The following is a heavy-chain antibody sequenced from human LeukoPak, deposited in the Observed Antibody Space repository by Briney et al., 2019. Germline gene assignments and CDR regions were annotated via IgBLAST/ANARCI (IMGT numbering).Heavy chain of an antibody. CDR3: ARGGGISLRYYYYGMDV. D-gene: IGHD3-16*01. V-gene: IGHV4-34*01. CDR1: GGSISSYY. Sequence: KPSETLSLTCTVSGGSISSYYWSWIRQPPGKGLEWIGEINHSGSTNYNPSLKSRVTISVDTSKNQFSLKLSSVTAADTAVYYCARGGGISLRYYYYGMDVWGQGTTVTVSS. J-gene: IGHJ6*02. CDR2: INHSGST.